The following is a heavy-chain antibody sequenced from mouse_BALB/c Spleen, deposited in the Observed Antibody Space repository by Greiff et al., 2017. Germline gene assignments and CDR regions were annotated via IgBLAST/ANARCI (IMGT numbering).Heavy chain of an antibody. CDR3: ARNGIGYGGNWYFDV. V-gene: IGHV1S29*02. J-gene: IGHJ1*01. CDR1: GYTFTDYN. CDR2: IYPYNGGT. D-gene: IGHD2-14*01. Sequence: VQLQQSGPELVKPGASVKISCKASGYTFTDYNMHWVKQSHGKSLEWIGYIYPYNGGTGYNQKFKSKATLTVDNSSSTAYMELRSLTSEDSAVYYCARNGIGYGGNWYFDVWGAGTTVTVSS.